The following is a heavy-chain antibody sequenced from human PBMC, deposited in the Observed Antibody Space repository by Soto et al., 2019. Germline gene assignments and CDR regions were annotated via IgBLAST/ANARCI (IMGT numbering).Heavy chain of an antibody. CDR2: IYYSGST. CDR3: ASLLGIKFDY. V-gene: IGHV4-39*01. D-gene: IGHD3-10*01. Sequence: SETLSLTCTVSSGSISSGSYYWGWIRQPPGKGLEWIGTIYYSGSTYYNPSLKSRVTISVDTSKNQFSLKLSSVTAADTAVYYCASLLGIKFDYWGQGTLVTVSS. CDR1: SGSISSGSYY. J-gene: IGHJ4*02.